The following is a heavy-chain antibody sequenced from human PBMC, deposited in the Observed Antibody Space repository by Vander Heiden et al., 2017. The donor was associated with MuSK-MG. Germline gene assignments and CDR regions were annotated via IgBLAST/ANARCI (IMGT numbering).Heavy chain of an antibody. D-gene: IGHD6-13*01. CDR2: IIPILGIA. V-gene: IGHV1-69*04. Sequence: QVQLVQSGAEVKKPGSSVKVSCKASGGTFSSYAISWVRQAPGQGLEWIGRIIPILGIANYAQKFQGRVTITADKSTSTAYMELSSLRSEDTAVYYCARYHKGSGIAAAGIFDYWGQGTLVTVSS. CDR1: GGTFSSYA. J-gene: IGHJ4*02. CDR3: ARYHKGSGIAAAGIFDY.